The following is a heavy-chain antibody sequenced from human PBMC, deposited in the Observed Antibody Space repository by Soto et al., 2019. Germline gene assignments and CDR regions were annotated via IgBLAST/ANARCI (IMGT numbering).Heavy chain of an antibody. CDR3: ARDLEGGNDSSEGLFWFDP. J-gene: IGHJ5*02. CDR1: GGTFSSYA. CDR2: IIPIFGTA. D-gene: IGHD3-22*01. V-gene: IGHV1-69*06. Sequence: QVQLVQSGAEVQKPGSSVKVSCKASGGTFSSYAISWVRQAPGQGLEWMGGIIPIFGTANYAQKFQGRVTITADKSTSTAYMELSSLRSEDTAVYYCARDLEGGNDSSEGLFWFDPWGQGTLVTVSS.